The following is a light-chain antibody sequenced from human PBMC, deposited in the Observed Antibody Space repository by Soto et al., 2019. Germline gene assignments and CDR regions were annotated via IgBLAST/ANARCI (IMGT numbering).Light chain of an antibody. J-gene: IGLJ2*01. V-gene: IGLV2-14*01. CDR2: EVS. CDR1: SSDIGDYTH. Sequence: QSVLTQPASVSGSPGQSITISCTGTSSDIGDYTHVSWYQQHPGKAPKLIIYEVSDRPSGVSNRFSGSKSGNTASLTISGLQTEDEADDYCCSYTSISTSAVFGGGTQLTVL. CDR3: CSYTSISTSAV.